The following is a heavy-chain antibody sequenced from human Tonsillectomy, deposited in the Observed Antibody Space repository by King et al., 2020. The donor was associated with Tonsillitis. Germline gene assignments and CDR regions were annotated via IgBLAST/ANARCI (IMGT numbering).Heavy chain of an antibody. CDR1: GYTFTSYY. CDR2: INPSGGST. CDR3: AGDSVVRGCFDY. Sequence: QLVQSGAEVKKPGASVKVSCKASGYTFTSYYMHWVRQAPGQGLEWMGIINPSGGSTSYAQKFQGRVTMTRDTSTSTVYMELSSLRSEDTAVYYCAGDSVVRGCFDYWGQGTLVTGSA. J-gene: IGHJ4*02. D-gene: IGHD3-16*01. V-gene: IGHV1-46*03.